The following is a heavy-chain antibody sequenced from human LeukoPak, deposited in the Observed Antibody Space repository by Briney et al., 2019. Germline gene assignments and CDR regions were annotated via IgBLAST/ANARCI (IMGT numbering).Heavy chain of an antibody. Sequence: GTLTLSCAVSGFTFSDYYMSWIRQAPGKGLEWVSYISSSGSTIYYADSVKGRFTISRDNAKTSLYLNMNSLRAEDTAVYYCARGGASMDFHYWGQGTLVTVSS. CDR2: ISSSGSTI. CDR3: ARGGASMDFHY. CDR1: GFTFSDYY. J-gene: IGHJ4*02. V-gene: IGHV3-11*01. D-gene: IGHD2/OR15-2a*01.